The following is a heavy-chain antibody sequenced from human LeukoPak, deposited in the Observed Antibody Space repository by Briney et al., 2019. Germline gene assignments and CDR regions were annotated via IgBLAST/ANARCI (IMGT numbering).Heavy chain of an antibody. CDR1: EFTFSDYY. D-gene: IGHD6-13*01. CDR3: AKTRPLDSSSWSHGDY. Sequence: GGSLRLSCAASEFTFSDYYMSWIRQAPGKGLEWVSYISSSGSTIYYADSVKGRFTISRDNSKNTLYLQMNSLRAEDTAVYYCAKTRPLDSSSWSHGDYWGQGTLVTVSS. V-gene: IGHV3-11*01. CDR2: ISSSGSTI. J-gene: IGHJ4*02.